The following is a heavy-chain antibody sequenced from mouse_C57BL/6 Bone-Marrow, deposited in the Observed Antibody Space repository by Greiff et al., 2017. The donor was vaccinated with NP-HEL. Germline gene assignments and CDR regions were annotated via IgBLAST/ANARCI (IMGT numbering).Heavy chain of an antibody. CDR2: IDPETGGT. CDR3: TRETTVVATNFDV. J-gene: IGHJ1*03. CDR1: GYTFTDYE. Sequence: VQLQQSGAELVRPGASVTLSCKASGYTFTDYEMHWVKQTPVHGLEWIGAIDPETGGTAYNQKFKGKAILTADKSSSTAYMELRSLTSEDSAVYYCTRETTVVATNFDVWGTGTTVTVSS. D-gene: IGHD1-1*01. V-gene: IGHV1-15*01.